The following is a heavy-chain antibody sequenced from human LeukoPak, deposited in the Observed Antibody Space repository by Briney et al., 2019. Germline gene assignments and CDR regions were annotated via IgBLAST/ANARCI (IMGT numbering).Heavy chain of an antibody. D-gene: IGHD3-3*01. J-gene: IGHJ6*03. CDR2: INPNIGGT. CDR1: GYTFTGYY. V-gene: IGHV1-2*02. CDR3: ARGTRTTIFGVVQYYMDV. Sequence: ASVKVSCKASGYTFTGYYMHWVRQAPGQGLEWMGWINPNIGGTNYAQKFQARVTMTRDTSISTAYMELSRLRSDDTAVYYCARGTRTTIFGVVQYYMDVWGKGTTVTVSS.